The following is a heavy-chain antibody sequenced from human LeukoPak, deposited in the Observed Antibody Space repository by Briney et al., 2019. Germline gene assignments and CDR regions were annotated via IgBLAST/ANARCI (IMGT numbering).Heavy chain of an antibody. D-gene: IGHD5-24*01. Sequence: ASVKVSCMASGYTFTSYGVSWVRQAPGQGLEWMGWIGTYNGDTNYAQNLQGRVTMTTDTSTRTAYMELRSLRSDDTAVYYCARDRGYNPDTSYIWGQGTMVTVSS. J-gene: IGHJ3*02. CDR1: GYTFTSYG. V-gene: IGHV1-18*01. CDR2: IGTYNGDT. CDR3: ARDRGYNPDTSYI.